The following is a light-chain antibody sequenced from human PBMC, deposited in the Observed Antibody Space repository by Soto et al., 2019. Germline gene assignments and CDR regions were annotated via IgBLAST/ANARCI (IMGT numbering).Light chain of an antibody. V-gene: IGKV1-5*03. Sequence: DLEISQSASTLSGAVGDRVTITCRASQTISSWLAWYQQKPGKAPKLLIYKASTLKSGVPSRFSGSGSGTEFTLTISSLQPDDFATYYCQHYNSYSAAFGQGTKLDIK. CDR1: QTISSW. J-gene: IGKJ1*01. CDR2: KAS. CDR3: QHYNSYSAA.